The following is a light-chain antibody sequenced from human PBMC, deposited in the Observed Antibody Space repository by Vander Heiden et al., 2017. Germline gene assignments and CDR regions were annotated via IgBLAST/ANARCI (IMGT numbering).Light chain of an antibody. Sequence: IQMTQSPSSLSASVGDRVTITCRASHSVANYLNWYQQKPGKAPKLLIYAASSLQGGVPSRFSGGGSETDFTLTISSLQPEDVATYYCQQSSITPRTFGQGTKVEI. J-gene: IGKJ1*01. CDR2: AAS. V-gene: IGKV1-39*01. CDR1: HSVANY. CDR3: QQSSITPRT.